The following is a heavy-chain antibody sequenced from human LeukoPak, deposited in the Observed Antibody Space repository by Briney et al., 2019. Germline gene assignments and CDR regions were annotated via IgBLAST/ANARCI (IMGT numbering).Heavy chain of an antibody. CDR2: ISDSGGST. J-gene: IGHJ4*02. Sequence: GGFLRLSCAASGFTFSSYAMSWVRQAPGKGLEWVSAISDSGGSTYYADSVKGRFTISRDNSKNTLYLQMNSLRAEDTAVYYCAKDPRGDYGDYVDYFDYWGQGTLVTVSS. V-gene: IGHV3-23*01. CDR3: AKDPRGDYGDYVDYFDY. CDR1: GFTFSSYA. D-gene: IGHD4-17*01.